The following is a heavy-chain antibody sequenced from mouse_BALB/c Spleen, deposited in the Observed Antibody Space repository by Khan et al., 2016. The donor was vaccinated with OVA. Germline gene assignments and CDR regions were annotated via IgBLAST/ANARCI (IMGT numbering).Heavy chain of an antibody. J-gene: IGHJ3*01. CDR2: VSSNNGDS. CDR3: ARGDDVCAS. V-gene: IGHV1-22*01. Sequence: VQLKESGPDLVKPGASVKISCKASGYSFTLYYLSWVKQSHGESLEWIGRVSSNNGDSAYHQMIRDRATLTVNKSSNTADMDFRSLTSEDSAVYYCARGDDVCASWGQGTLVTVSA. CDR1: GYSFTLYY. D-gene: IGHD2-12*01.